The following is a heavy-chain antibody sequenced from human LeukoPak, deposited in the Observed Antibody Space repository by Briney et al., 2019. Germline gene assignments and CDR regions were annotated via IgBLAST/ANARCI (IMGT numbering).Heavy chain of an antibody. CDR1: GYTFTNYP. Sequence: ASVKVSCKASGYTFTNYPISWVRQAPGQGLEWMGWISPYNGNTNYAQKFQGRVTMTRDTSITTAYMELSRLTSDDTAVYYCASGYSDYADYYNYYMDVWGKGTTVTVSS. J-gene: IGHJ6*03. V-gene: IGHV1-18*01. CDR2: ISPYNGNT. D-gene: IGHD4-11*01. CDR3: ASGYSDYADYYNYYMDV.